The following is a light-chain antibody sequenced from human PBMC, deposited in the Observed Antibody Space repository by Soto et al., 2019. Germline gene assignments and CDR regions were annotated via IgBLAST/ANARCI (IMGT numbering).Light chain of an antibody. J-gene: IGLJ2*01. V-gene: IGLV2-8*01. CDR3: ASYGGNDNLL. Sequence: QSALTQPPSASGSPGQSVTISCTGTSSDVGGDDYVSWYQQHPGKAPKLMIFEVSKRPSGVPDRFSGSKFGNTASLTVSGLQDEDEGDYYCASYGGNDNLLFGGGTKLTVL. CDR1: SSDVGGDDY. CDR2: EVS.